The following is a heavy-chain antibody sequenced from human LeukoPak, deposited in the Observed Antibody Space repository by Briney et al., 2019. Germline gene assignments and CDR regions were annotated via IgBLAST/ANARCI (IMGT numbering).Heavy chain of an antibody. CDR2: IIPIFGTA. CDR3: AREYCSGGSCYGY. D-gene: IGHD2-15*01. CDR1: GGTFSSYA. J-gene: IGHJ4*02. Sequence: SVKVSCKASGGTFSSYAISWVRQAPGQGLEWMGGIIPIFGTANYAQKFQGRVTMTRNTSISTAYMELSSLRSEDTAVYYCAREYCSGGSCYGYWGQGTLVTVSS. V-gene: IGHV1-69*05.